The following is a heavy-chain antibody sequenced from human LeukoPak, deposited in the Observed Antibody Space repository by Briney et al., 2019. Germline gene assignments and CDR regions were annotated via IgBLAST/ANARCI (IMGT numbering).Heavy chain of an antibody. V-gene: IGHV4-59*01. Sequence: SETLSLTCTVSGGSISSYYFNWVRQPPGKGLEWIGCIYYSGSTNYNPSLKSRVTISVDMSKNQFSLKLSSVTAADTAVYYCARYSRNWYDGMDVWGQGTTVAVSS. CDR3: ARYSRNWYDGMDV. CDR1: GGSISSYY. CDR2: IYYSGST. D-gene: IGHD6-13*01. J-gene: IGHJ6*02.